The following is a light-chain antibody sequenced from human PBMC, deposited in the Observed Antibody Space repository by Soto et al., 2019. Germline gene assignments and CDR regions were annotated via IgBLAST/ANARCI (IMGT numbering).Light chain of an antibody. CDR2: GAS. J-gene: IGKJ2*01. V-gene: IGKV3-20*01. Sequence: EIVLTQSPGTLSLSPGERATLSCRASQSVSSSYLAWYQQKPGQAPRLLIYGASSRATGIPDRFSGSGSGTDFTLTISRLEREDFAVYSCQQYGSSPYTVGQGTKLESK. CDR1: QSVSSSY. CDR3: QQYGSSPYT.